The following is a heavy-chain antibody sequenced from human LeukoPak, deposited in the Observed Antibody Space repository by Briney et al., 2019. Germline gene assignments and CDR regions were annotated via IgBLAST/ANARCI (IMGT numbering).Heavy chain of an antibody. CDR3: ARVGYCSGGSCPAFDY. J-gene: IGHJ4*02. D-gene: IGHD2-15*01. V-gene: IGHV4-59*01. Sequence: PSETLSLTCTVSGVPISSYYWSWIRQPPGKGLEWIGYIYYSGSTNYNPSLKSRLTISVDTSQDQFSLKLSFVTAADTAVYYCARVGYCSGGSCPAFDYWGQGTLVTVSS. CDR1: GVPISSYY. CDR2: IYYSGST.